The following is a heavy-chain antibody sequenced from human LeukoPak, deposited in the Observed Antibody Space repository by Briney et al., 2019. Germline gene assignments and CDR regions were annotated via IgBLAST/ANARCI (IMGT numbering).Heavy chain of an antibody. CDR1: GGSFSGYY. J-gene: IGHJ5*02. D-gene: IGHD3-9*01. V-gene: IGHV4-34*01. CDR3: ATFAYYDILTGYHGVLLT. Sequence: SETLSLTCAVYGGSFSGYYWSWIRQPPGKGLEWIGEINHSGSTNYNPSLKSRVTISVDTSKNQFSLKLSSVTAADTAVYYCATFAYYDILTGYHGVLLTWGQGTLVTVSS. CDR2: INHSGST.